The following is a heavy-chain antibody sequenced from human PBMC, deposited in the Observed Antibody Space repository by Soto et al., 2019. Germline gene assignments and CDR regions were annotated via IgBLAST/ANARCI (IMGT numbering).Heavy chain of an antibody. J-gene: IGHJ4*02. CDR1: GASISGYY. CDR3: ARHTGRGYSYAYSDY. D-gene: IGHD5-18*01. V-gene: IGHV4-59*08. CDR2: IYYSGST. Sequence: SETLSLTCTVSGASISGYYWSWIRQPPGKGLEWIGYIYYSGSTNYNPSLKSRVTISVDTSKNQFSLKLSSVTAADTAVYYCARHTGRGYSYAYSDYWGQGTLVTVS.